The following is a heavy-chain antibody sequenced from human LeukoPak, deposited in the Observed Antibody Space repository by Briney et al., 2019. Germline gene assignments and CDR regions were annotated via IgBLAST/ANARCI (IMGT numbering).Heavy chain of an antibody. D-gene: IGHD3-22*01. V-gene: IGHV3-23*01. J-gene: IGHJ4*02. CDR1: GFTFSSYA. CDR3: AKVRGPDSSGYIGEDYFDY. Sequence: PGGSLRLSCAASGFTFSSYAMSWVRQAPGKGLEWVSAISGSGGSTYYADSVKGRFTISRDNSKNTLYLQMNSLRAEDTAVYYCAKVRGPDSSGYIGEDYFDYWGQGTLVTVSS. CDR2: ISGSGGST.